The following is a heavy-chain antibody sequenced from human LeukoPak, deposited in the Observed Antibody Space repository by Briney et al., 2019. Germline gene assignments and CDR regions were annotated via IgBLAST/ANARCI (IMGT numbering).Heavy chain of an antibody. CDR1: GFTFSNYA. V-gene: IGHV3-30*04. CDR3: ARGGASGWFEGLVDL. J-gene: IGHJ5*02. D-gene: IGHD6-19*01. CDR2: ISYDGSNK. Sequence: GGSLRLSCAASGFTFSNYALYWVRQAPGKGLEWVAIISYDGSNKYYADSVKDRFTISRDNSKNTLYLQMNSLRPEDTAVYFCARGGASGWFEGLVDLWGQGTLVTVSS.